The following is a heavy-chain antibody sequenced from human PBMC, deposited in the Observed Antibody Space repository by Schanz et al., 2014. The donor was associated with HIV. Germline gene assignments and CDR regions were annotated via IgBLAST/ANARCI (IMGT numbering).Heavy chain of an antibody. CDR3: ARVPRWLQPHFDY. J-gene: IGHJ4*02. CDR1: GFTFSSYA. Sequence: QVQVVESGGGVVQPGRSLRLSCAGSGFTFSSYAMHWVRQAPDKGLEWVAFISYDGSSHYSADSVKGRFTISRDNSKNTLYLQMNSLRAEDTAVYYCARVPRWLQPHFDYWGQGILVTVSS. V-gene: IGHV3-30-3*01. CDR2: ISYDGSSH. D-gene: IGHD5-12*01.